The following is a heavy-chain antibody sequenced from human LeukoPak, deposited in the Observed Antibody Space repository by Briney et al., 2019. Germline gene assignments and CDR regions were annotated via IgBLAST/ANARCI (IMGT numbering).Heavy chain of an antibody. CDR3: ARLPYYDSSGSYYYGMDV. CDR1: GGSTSSSNYY. Sequence: SETLSLTYTVSGGSTSSSNYYWVWIRQPPGKGLEWIASIYYSGSTYYNPSLKSRVTISVDTSKNQFSLKLSSVTAADTAVYYCARLPYYDSSGSYYYGMDVWGQGTTVTVSS. J-gene: IGHJ6*02. V-gene: IGHV4-39*01. D-gene: IGHD3-22*01. CDR2: IYYSGST.